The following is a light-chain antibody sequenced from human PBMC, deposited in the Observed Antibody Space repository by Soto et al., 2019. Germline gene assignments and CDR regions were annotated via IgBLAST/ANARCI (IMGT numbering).Light chain of an antibody. J-gene: IGKJ1*01. CDR3: QQYNSYGT. Sequence: DIQMTQSRSTLSASVGHRVTITCRASQSISTWLAWYQQKPGKAPKLLIYDASSLESGVPSRFSGSGSGTEFTLTISSMQPDDFATYYCQQYNSYGTFGQGTKVYIK. V-gene: IGKV1-5*01. CDR2: DAS. CDR1: QSISTW.